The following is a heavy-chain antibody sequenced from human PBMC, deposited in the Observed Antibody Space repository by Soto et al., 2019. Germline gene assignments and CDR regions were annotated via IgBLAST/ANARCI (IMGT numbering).Heavy chain of an antibody. V-gene: IGHV2-5*02. Sequence: QITLKESGPTVVRPTQTLTLTCTFSGFSLTNIGVGVGWIRQPPGKAPEWLALIYWDDDDFYSPSLKSRLTITKDTSKDQVYLTMSNMDPVDTATYYCGHRPVAHCRGDCSLSDYWGQGTLVTVTS. D-gene: IGHD2-21*02. J-gene: IGHJ4*02. CDR1: GFSLTNIGVG. CDR3: GHRPVAHCRGDCSLSDY. CDR2: IYWDDDD.